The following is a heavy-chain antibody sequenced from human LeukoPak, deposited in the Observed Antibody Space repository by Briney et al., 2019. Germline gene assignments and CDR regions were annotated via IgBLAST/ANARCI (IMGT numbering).Heavy chain of an antibody. CDR2: IYYSGST. D-gene: IGHD6-13*01. V-gene: IGHV4-59*08. CDR3: ARRYSTAAVVHHDAFDI. Sequence: SDPLSLPCSVSGGPFCSYYGMWMRQPPREGLEGIGYIYYSGSTNYNPSLKSRVTISVDTSKNQFSLNLSSVTAADTAVYYCARRYSTAAVVHHDAFDIWGQGTMVTVS. CDR1: GGPFCSYY. J-gene: IGHJ3*02.